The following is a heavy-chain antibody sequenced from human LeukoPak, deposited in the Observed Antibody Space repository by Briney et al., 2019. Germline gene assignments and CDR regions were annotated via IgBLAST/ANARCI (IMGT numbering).Heavy chain of an antibody. D-gene: IGHD5-18*01. CDR1: GYTFTSYD. V-gene: IGHV1-46*01. J-gene: IGHJ4*02. CDR2: INPSGGST. Sequence: GASVKVSCKASGYTFTSYDINWVRQAPGQGLEWMGIINPSGGSTSYAQKFQGRVTMTRDTSTSTVYMELSSLRSEDTAVYYCARDFGVRVTDTAMVPNYWGQGTLVTVSS. CDR3: ARDFGVRVTDTAMVPNY.